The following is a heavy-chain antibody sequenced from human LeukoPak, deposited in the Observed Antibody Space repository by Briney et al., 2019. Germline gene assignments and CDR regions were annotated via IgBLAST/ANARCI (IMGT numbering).Heavy chain of an antibody. CDR2: FNYSGST. V-gene: IGHV4-34*01. D-gene: IGHD1-26*01. CDR1: GGSFSGYY. Sequence: SETLSLTCTVYGGSFSGYYWSWIRDPPGKGLEWIGEFNYSGSTNYNPSLKSRVTISVGTSKTQFSLKLSSVTAADTAVYYCARHASSVGATLQYGMDVWGQGTTVTVSS. J-gene: IGHJ6*02. CDR3: ARHASSVGATLQYGMDV.